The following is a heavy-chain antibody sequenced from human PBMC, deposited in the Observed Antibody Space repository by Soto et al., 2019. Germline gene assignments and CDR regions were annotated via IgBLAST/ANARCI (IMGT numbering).Heavy chain of an antibody. J-gene: IGHJ6*02. Sequence: EVQLVESGGGLVKPGGSLRLSCAASGFTFSSYSMNWVRQAPGKGLEWVSSISSSSSYIYYADSVKGRFTISRDNAKNSLYLQMNSLRAEDTAVYYCARDGFAVPTSRYYGMDVWGHGTTVTVSS. CDR2: ISSSSSYI. D-gene: IGHD4-17*01. CDR3: ARDGFAVPTSRYYGMDV. V-gene: IGHV3-21*01. CDR1: GFTFSSYS.